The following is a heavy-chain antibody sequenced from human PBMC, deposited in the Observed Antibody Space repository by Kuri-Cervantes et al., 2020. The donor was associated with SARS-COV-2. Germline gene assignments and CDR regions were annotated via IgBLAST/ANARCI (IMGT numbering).Heavy chain of an antibody. CDR1: GGTFSSYA. CDR2: IIPIFGTA. D-gene: IGHD6-13*01. Sequence: SVKVSCKASGGTFSSYAISWVRQAPGQGLEWMGRIIPIFGTANYAQKFQGRVTITADESTSTAYMELSSLRSEDTAVYYCAKDTSLIAEGVLDVWGKGTTVTVSS. V-gene: IGHV1-69*13. CDR3: AKDTSLIAEGVLDV. J-gene: IGHJ6*04.